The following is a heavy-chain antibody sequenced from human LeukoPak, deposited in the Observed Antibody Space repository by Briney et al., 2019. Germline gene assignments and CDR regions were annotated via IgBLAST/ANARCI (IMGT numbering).Heavy chain of an antibody. J-gene: IGHJ4*02. CDR2: ISSKGGST. Sequence: GGSLRLSCSASGFTFSSYAMHWVRQAPGKGLEYVSAISSKGGSTYYADSVKGRFTISRDNSKNTLYLQMSSLRAEDTAVYYCVKDSAPSIVVAPAAPRGVVGYFDYWGQGTLVTVSS. V-gene: IGHV3-64D*06. D-gene: IGHD2-2*01. CDR3: VKDSAPSIVVAPAAPRGVVGYFDY. CDR1: GFTFSSYA.